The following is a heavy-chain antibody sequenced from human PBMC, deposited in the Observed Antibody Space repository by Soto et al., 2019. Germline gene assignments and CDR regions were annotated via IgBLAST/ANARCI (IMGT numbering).Heavy chain of an antibody. CDR1: GGSFSGDY. CDR3: ARGSRMRIPAASGRDYYYHGLDV. V-gene: IGHV4-34*01. D-gene: IGHD2-15*01. J-gene: IGHJ6*02. Sequence: QVQLQQWGAGLLKHSETLSLNCAVYGGSFSGDYWSWMRQPPGKGLEWIGEINHRGSINYNPSLKSRVNMSVDTSKNQFSLKLNSVTAADTAVFYCARGSRMRIPAASGRDYYYHGLDVWGQGTAVTVSS. CDR2: INHRGSI.